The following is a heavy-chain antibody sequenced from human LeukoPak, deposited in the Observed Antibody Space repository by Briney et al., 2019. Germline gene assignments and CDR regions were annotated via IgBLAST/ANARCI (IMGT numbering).Heavy chain of an antibody. V-gene: IGHV3-74*01. J-gene: IGHJ4*02. CDR2: INSDGSST. CDR1: GFTFHTYW. CDR3: ARDFYLPGMASGGSDY. D-gene: IGHD3-16*01. Sequence: PGGSLRPFCAASGFTFHTYWMHWVREVPGKGLVCVSRINSDGSSTAYADSVKGRFTISRDNAKNTLFLQMNSLRAEDTAVYYCARDFYLPGMASGGSDYWGQGTLVTVSS.